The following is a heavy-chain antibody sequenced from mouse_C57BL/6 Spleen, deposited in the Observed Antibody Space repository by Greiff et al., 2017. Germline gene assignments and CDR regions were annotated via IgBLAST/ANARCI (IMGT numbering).Heavy chain of an antibody. CDR2: IYPGDGDT. Sequence: QVQLQQSGPELVKPGASVKISCKASGYAFSSSWMNWVKQRPGKGLEWIGRIYPGDGDTNYNGKFKGKATLTVDKSSSTAYMQLSSLTSEDSAVYFCAITTVVAWYFDYWGQGTTLTVSS. V-gene: IGHV1-82*01. CDR3: AITTVVAWYFDY. J-gene: IGHJ2*01. CDR1: GYAFSSSW. D-gene: IGHD1-1*01.